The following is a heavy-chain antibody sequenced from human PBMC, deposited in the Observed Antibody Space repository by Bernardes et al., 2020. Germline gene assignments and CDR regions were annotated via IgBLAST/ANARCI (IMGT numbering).Heavy chain of an antibody. D-gene: IGHD4-4*01. Sequence: GGSLRLSCAASGFTVSSNYMSWVRQAPGKGLEWVSVIYSGGSTYYADSVKGRFTISRDNSKNTLYLQMNSLRAEDTAVYYCASSPRGMTTVTYLYFDYWGQGTLVTVSS. CDR3: ASSPRGMTTVTYLYFDY. CDR1: GFTVSSNY. V-gene: IGHV3-53*01. CDR2: IYSGGST. J-gene: IGHJ4*02.